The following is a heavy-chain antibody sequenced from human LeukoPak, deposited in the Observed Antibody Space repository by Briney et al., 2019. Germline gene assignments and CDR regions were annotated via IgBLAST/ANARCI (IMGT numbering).Heavy chain of an antibody. J-gene: IGHJ6*03. CDR2: MNPKSGGT. Sequence: ASVKVSCKASGYTFSGYYMHWVRQAPGQGLEWMGWMNPKSGGTNYAQKFQGRVTMTRDTSISTAYMELSRLRSDDTAVYYCARGPYGDPDQFYNYHYFMDVWGKGTTVTVSS. CDR1: GYTFSGYY. CDR3: ARGPYGDPDQFYNYHYFMDV. V-gene: IGHV1-2*02. D-gene: IGHD4-17*01.